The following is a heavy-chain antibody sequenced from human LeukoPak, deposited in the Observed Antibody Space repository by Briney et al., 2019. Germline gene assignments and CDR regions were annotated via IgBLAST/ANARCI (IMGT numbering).Heavy chain of an antibody. J-gene: IGHJ5*02. D-gene: IGHD1-26*01. Sequence: GGSLRLSCAASGFTFSSYAMSWVRQAPGKGLEWVSAISGSGGSTYYADSVKGRFTISRDNSKNTLYLQMNSLRAEDTAVYYCAKDRDYSGSYLANPGPFDPWGQGTLVTVSS. V-gene: IGHV3-23*01. CDR1: GFTFSSYA. CDR3: AKDRDYSGSYLANPGPFDP. CDR2: ISGSGGST.